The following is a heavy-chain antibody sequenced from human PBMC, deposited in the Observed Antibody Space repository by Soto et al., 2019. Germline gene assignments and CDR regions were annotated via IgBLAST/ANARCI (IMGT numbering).Heavy chain of an antibody. J-gene: IGHJ4*01. CDR2: IVVGSGNT. CDR3: TTDSYITMIVVRFDY. D-gene: IGHD3-22*01. V-gene: IGHV1-58*01. CDR1: GFTFTSSA. Sequence: VASVKVSCKASGFTFTSSAVQWVRQARGQRLEWIGWIVVGSGNTNYAQKLQERVTITTDTSTSTAYMELRSLRSDDTAVYYCTTDSYITMIVVRFDYWGHGTLVTVSS.